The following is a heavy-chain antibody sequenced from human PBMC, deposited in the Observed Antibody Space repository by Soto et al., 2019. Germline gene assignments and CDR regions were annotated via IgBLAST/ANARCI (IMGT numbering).Heavy chain of an antibody. CDR3: ARGRSSVRYYGMDV. J-gene: IGHJ6*02. CDR1: GGPFSGYY. CDR2: INHSGST. Sequence: SETLSLTCAVYGGPFSGYYWSWIRQPPGKGLEWIGEINHSGSTNYNPSLKGRVTISVDTSKNQFSLKLSSVTAADTAVYYCARGRSSVRYYGMDVWGQGTTVTVSS. V-gene: IGHV4-34*01.